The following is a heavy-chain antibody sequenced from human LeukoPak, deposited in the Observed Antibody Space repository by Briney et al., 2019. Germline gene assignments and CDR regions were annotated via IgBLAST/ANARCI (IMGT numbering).Heavy chain of an antibody. CDR1: GYTPPRDY. D-gene: IGHD3/OR15-3a*01. Sequence: GASVKGSCQASGYTPPRDYIHRVGQAPGQRLEWMGIINPSGNSTSYAQKFQGRVTMTRDTSTSTVYMELSSLRSEDTAVYYCAREGTVSFDYWGQGTLVTASS. CDR3: AREGTVSFDY. J-gene: IGHJ4*02. CDR2: INPSGNST. V-gene: IGHV1-46*01.